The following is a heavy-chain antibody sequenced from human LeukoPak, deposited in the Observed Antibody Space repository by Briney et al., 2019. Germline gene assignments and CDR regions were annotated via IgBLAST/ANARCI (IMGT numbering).Heavy chain of an antibody. Sequence: PGGSLRLSCAASGFTFSSYAMSWVRQAPGKGLEWVSDISGSGISTYYADSVKGRFTISRDNSKNTLYLQMNSLRAEDTAVYYCVTGQLDSLYYFDYWGQGTLVTVSS. CDR3: VTGQLDSLYYFDY. D-gene: IGHD1-1*01. CDR1: GFTFSSYA. J-gene: IGHJ4*02. V-gene: IGHV3-23*01. CDR2: ISGSGIST.